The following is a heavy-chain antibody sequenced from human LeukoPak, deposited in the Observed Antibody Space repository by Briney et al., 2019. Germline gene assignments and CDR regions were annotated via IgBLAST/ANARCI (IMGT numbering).Heavy chain of an antibody. CDR3: AKATYSSSRGEIDY. D-gene: IGHD6-13*01. CDR1: GFTFDDYA. V-gene: IGHV3-9*01. CDR2: ISWNSGSI. J-gene: IGHJ4*02. Sequence: GRSLRLSCAASGFTFDDYAMHWVRQAPGKGLEWVSGISWNSGSIDYADSVKGRFTISRDNAKNSLYLQMNSLRAEDTALYYCAKATYSSSRGEIDYWGQGTLVTVSS.